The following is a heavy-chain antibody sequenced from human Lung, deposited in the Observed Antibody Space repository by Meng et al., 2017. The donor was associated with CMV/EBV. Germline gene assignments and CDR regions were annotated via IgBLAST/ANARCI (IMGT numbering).Heavy chain of an antibody. D-gene: IGHD2-2*01. Sequence: LSLTCAASGFTFSSYEMNWVRQAPGKGPGWVSYISSSGSTIYYADSVKGRFTISRDNAKNSLYPQMNSLRAEDTAVDYCAGYCSSTSCPLGYDAFDIWGQGTTVTVSS. J-gene: IGHJ3*02. V-gene: IGHV3-48*03. CDR3: AGYCSSTSCPLGYDAFDI. CDR2: ISSSGSTI. CDR1: GFTFSSYE.